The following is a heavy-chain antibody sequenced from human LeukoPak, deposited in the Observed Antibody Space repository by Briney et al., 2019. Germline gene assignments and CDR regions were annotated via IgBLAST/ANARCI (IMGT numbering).Heavy chain of an antibody. CDR3: ARRGAETEAAFDV. CDR2: ITNKAKGYAT. V-gene: IGHV3-73*01. D-gene: IGHD4/OR15-4a*01. CDR1: GFTFSGSA. J-gene: IGHJ3*01. Sequence: GGSLRLSCAASGFTFSGSAMHWVRQASGKGLEWVGYITNKAKGYATGHGASVKGRFTISRDDSKNTAYLQMNSLKTEDTAVYYCARRGAETEAAFDVWGQGTMVTVSS.